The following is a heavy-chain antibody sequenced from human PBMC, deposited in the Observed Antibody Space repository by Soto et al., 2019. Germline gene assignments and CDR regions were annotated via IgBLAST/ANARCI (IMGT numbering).Heavy chain of an antibody. D-gene: IGHD6-13*01. J-gene: IGHJ4*02. V-gene: IGHV3-30*18. CDR3: AKEAPYSSSWTPNLDY. CDR1: GFTFSSYG. CDR2: ISYDGSYK. Sequence: QVQLVESGGGVVQPGRSLRLSCAASGFTFSSYGMHGVRHAPGKGLEWVAVISYDGSYKYSADSVKGRFTISRDNSKNTLYLQMYSLRAEDTAVYYCAKEAPYSSSWTPNLDYWGQGTLVTVS.